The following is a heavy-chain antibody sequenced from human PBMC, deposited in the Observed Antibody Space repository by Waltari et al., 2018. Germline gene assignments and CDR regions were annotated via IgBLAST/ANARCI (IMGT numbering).Heavy chain of an antibody. CDR2: ITRKRDGATT. CDR1: GCRFTPAW. V-gene: IGHV3-15*01. CDR3: TTLDAPWGG. D-gene: IGHD7-27*01. Sequence: EVQMVESGGGSMKPGDSLSLSCVASGCRFTPAWLAWVRQAPGKGLEWVGRITRKRDGATTNYAAPVKGRFSISREDVQIMVFLEMNSLRTEDTAVYVCTTLDAPWGGWGHGTLVTVSS. J-gene: IGHJ4*01.